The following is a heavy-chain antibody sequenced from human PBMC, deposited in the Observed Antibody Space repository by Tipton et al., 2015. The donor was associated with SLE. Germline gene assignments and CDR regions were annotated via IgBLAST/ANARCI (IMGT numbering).Heavy chain of an antibody. CDR2: INHSGST. CDR3: ARNRGSGQQAAFEI. Sequence: LRLSCAVYGGSFSGYYWSWIRQPPGKGLEWIGEINHSGSTHYNPSLKSRVIISVDTSKNQLSLKLNSVTAADTTMYYCARNRGSGQQAAFEIWGPGTMVTVSS. D-gene: IGHD2-15*01. J-gene: IGHJ3*02. CDR1: GGSFSGYY. V-gene: IGHV4-34*01.